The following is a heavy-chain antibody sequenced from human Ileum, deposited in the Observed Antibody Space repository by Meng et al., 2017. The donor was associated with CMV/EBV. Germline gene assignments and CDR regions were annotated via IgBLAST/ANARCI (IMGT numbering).Heavy chain of an antibody. CDR2: VKKKKDGGTT. D-gene: IGHD3-3*02. Sequence: GGSLRLSCEASGLMFSDTWMNWVRQAPGKGLEWVGHVKKKKDGGTTDPAAPVKGRFTISRDDSTGTVYLQMNNMKAEDTAVYYCASDAYFCIRDWGQGTLVTVSS. CDR1: GLMFSDTW. V-gene: IGHV3-15*01. J-gene: IGHJ4*02. CDR3: ASDAYFCIRD.